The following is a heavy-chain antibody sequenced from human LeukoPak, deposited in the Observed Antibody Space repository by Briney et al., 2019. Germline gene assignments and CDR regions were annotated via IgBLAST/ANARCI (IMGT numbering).Heavy chain of an antibody. V-gene: IGHV4-59*01. CDR1: GASISSYY. Sequence: SETLSLTCTVSGASISSYYWSWIRQPPGKGLEWIGYIHYTGNTNHNPSLKNRVTISVDTSKNQFSLKLSSVTAADTAIYYCAKYGNYNFDYWGQGTLVTVSS. D-gene: IGHD1-7*01. J-gene: IGHJ4*02. CDR3: AKYGNYNFDY. CDR2: IHYTGNT.